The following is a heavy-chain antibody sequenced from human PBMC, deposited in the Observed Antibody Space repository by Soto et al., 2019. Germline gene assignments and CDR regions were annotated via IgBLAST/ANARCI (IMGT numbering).Heavy chain of an antibody. Sequence: GGSLRLSCAASGFTFSSYAMSWVRQAPGKGLEWVSAISGSGGSTYYADSVKGRFTISRDNSKNTLYLQMNSLRAEDTAVYYCAKVVVADQKENYYGMDVWGQGTTVTVSS. CDR2: ISGSGGST. J-gene: IGHJ6*02. D-gene: IGHD2-15*01. CDR1: GFTFSSYA. CDR3: AKVVVADQKENYYGMDV. V-gene: IGHV3-23*01.